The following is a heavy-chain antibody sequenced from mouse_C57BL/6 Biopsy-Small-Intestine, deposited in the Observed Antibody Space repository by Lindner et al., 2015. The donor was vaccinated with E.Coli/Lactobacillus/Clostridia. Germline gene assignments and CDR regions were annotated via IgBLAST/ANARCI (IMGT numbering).Heavy chain of an antibody. J-gene: IGHJ2*01. CDR3: ARSFDY. CDR2: IRNKANGYTT. V-gene: IGHV7-3*01. Sequence: VQLQESGGGLVQPGGSLSLSCAASGFTFTDYYMNWVRQPPGKALEWLGFIRNKANGYTTEYSASVKGRFAISRDNSQSILYLQMNALRAEDSATYYCARSFDYWGQGTTLTVSS. CDR1: GFTFTDYY.